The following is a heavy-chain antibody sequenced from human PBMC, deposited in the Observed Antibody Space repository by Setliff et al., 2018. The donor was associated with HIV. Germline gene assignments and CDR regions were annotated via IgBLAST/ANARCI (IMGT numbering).Heavy chain of an antibody. CDR2: IWYDGSNK. J-gene: IGHJ3*02. Sequence: GESLKISCAASRFIFNTYDMHWVRQAPGKGLEWVAVIWYDGSNKFYADSVKGRFTISRDTSKNTLYLQMNSLRAEDTGVYYCARGRESAFDIWGQGTMVTVSS. V-gene: IGHV3-33*01. CDR3: ARGRESAFDI. CDR1: RFIFNTYD.